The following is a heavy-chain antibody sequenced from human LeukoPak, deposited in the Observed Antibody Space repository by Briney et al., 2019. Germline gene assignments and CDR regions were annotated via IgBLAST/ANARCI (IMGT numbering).Heavy chain of an antibody. CDR1: GFTFNIYA. V-gene: IGHV3-23*01. J-gene: IGHJ4*02. Sequence: GGSLRLSCAASGFTFNIYAMNWVRQAPGKGLEWVSVISGSGGTTYYADSVKGRFTISRDSSKNTLYLQMNSLRAEDTAVYYCARDLGELGFYWGQGTLVTVSS. D-gene: IGHD3-16*01. CDR3: ARDLGELGFY. CDR2: ISGSGGTT.